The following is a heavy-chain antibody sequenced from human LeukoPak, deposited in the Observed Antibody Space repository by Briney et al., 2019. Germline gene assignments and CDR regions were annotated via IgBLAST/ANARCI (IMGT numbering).Heavy chain of an antibody. V-gene: IGHV4-4*07. Sequence: SSETLSLTCTVSGGSISSYYWSWIRQPAGKGLEWIGRIYTTGSTNYNPSLKSRVNMSIDTSKNQFSLKLSSVTAADTAVYYCARVGYYDSSGYYYAIDYWGQGTLVTVSS. CDR2: IYTTGST. D-gene: IGHD3-22*01. J-gene: IGHJ4*02. CDR1: GGSISSYY. CDR3: ARVGYYDSSGYYYAIDY.